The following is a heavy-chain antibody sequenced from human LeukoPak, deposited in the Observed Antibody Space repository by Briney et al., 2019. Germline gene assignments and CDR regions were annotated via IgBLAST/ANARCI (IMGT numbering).Heavy chain of an antibody. D-gene: IGHD4-17*01. J-gene: IGHJ4*02. V-gene: IGHV4-61*02. Sequence: PSETLSLTCTVSGGSISSGSYYRSWIRQPAGKGLEWIGRIYTSGSTYYNPSLKSRVTISVDTSKNQFSLKLSSVTAADTAVYYCATYYGDYQYYFDYWGQGTLVTVSS. CDR3: ATYYGDYQYYFDY. CDR1: GGSISSGSYY. CDR2: IYTSGST.